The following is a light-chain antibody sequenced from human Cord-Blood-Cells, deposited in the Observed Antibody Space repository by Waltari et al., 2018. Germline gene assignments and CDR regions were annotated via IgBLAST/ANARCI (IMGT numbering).Light chain of an antibody. CDR2: DVS. J-gene: IGLJ1*01. CDR3: SSYTSSSTYV. V-gene: IGLV2-14*01. CDR1: SRDVGGYNY. Sequence: QSALTQPASVSGPPGQSITISCTGTSRDVGGYNYVSWYQQHPGKAPKPMIYDVSNRPSGVSNRFSGSKSGNTASLTISGLQAEDEADYYCSSYTSSSTYVFGTGTKVTVL.